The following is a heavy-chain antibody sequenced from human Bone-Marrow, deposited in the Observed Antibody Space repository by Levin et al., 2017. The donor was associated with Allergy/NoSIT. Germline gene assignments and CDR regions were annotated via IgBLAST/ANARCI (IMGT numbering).Heavy chain of an antibody. V-gene: IGHV4-59*11. J-gene: IGHJ4*02. CDR3: AKVDSSSWNPPEYYFDC. CDR2: IYYGGRT. D-gene: IGHD6-13*01. Sequence: SQTLSLPCTVSGDSLTSHYWSWLRQSPGKGLEWIGFIYYGGRTNYNPSLKSRVRISVDTSKNQFSLRLATVTAADTAVYCCAKVDSSSWNPPEYYFDCWGQGALVAVSS. CDR1: GDSLTSHY.